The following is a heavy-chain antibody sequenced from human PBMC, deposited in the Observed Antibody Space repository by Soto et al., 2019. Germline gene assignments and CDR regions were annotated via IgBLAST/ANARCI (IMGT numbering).Heavy chain of an antibody. D-gene: IGHD2-2*02. CDR2: ISSSSSYI. CDR3: ARGSQLGYCSSTSCYTFDY. Sequence: PGGSLRLSCAASGFTSSGYSMIWVRQAPGKGLEWVSSISSSSSYIYYADSVKGRFTISRDNAKNSLLLQMNNLRAEDTAVYYCARGSQLGYCSSTSCYTFDYWGQGTLVTVSS. V-gene: IGHV3-21*01. J-gene: IGHJ4*02. CDR1: GFTSSGYS.